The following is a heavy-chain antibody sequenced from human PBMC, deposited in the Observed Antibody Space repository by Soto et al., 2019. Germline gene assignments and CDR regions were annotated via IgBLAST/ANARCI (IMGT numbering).Heavy chain of an antibody. V-gene: IGHV4-39*01. J-gene: IGHJ4*02. CDR1: GGSXSSSSYY. Sequence: PXETLSLTCTVSGGSXSSSSYYWGWIRQPPGKGLEWIGSIYYSGSTYYNPSLKSRVTISVDTSKNQFSLKLSSVTAADTAVYYCARHTPAISISDHWGQGTLVTVSS. CDR3: ARHTPAISISDH. D-gene: IGHD2-15*01. CDR2: IYYSGST.